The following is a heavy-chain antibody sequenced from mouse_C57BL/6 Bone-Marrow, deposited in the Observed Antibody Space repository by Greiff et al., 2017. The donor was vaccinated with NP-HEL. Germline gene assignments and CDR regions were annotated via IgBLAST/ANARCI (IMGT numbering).Heavy chain of an antibody. V-gene: IGHV1-59*01. CDR3: ATYYYGSRLFNY. CDR1: GYTFTSYW. Sequence: VQLQQPGAELVRPGTSVKLSCKASGYTFTSYWMHWVKQRPGQGLEWIGVIDPSDSYTNYNQKFKGKATLTVDTSSSTAYMQLSSLTSEDSAVYYCATYYYGSRLFNYWGQGPTLTVSS. D-gene: IGHD1-1*01. J-gene: IGHJ2*01. CDR2: IDPSDSYT.